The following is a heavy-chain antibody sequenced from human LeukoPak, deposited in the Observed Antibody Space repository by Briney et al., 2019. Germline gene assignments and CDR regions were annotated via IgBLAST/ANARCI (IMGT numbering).Heavy chain of an antibody. D-gene: IGHD3-10*01. CDR3: ANLLWFGELSIDY. Sequence: GGSLRLSCAASGFTFSSYEMNWVRQAPGKGLEWVSYISSSGSTIYYADSVKGRFTISRDNAKNSLYLQMNSLRAEDTAVYYCANLLWFGELSIDYWGQGTLVTVSS. V-gene: IGHV3-48*03. CDR1: GFTFSSYE. CDR2: ISSSGSTI. J-gene: IGHJ4*02.